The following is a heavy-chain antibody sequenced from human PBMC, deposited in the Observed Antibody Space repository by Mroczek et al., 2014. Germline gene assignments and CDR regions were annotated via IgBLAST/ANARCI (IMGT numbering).Heavy chain of an antibody. V-gene: IGHV3-21*01. CDR2: ISSSSSYI. CDR3: ARGDGITHDAFDI. Sequence: VQLVQSGGGLVKPGGSLRLSCAASGFTFSSYSMNWVRQAPGKGLEWVSSISSSSSYIYYADSVKGRFTISRDNAKNSLYLQMNSLRAEDTAVYYCARGDGITHDAFDIWGQGTMVTVSS. J-gene: IGHJ3*02. D-gene: IGHD1-14*01. CDR1: GFTFSSYS.